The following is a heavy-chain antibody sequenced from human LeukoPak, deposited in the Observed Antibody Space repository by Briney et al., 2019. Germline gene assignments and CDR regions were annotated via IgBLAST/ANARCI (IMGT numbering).Heavy chain of an antibody. J-gene: IGHJ4*02. D-gene: IGHD3-3*01. CDR1: GFTFSSYW. CDR3: AKDLENRLENFDY. V-gene: IGHV3-7*03. CDR2: IKQDGSEK. Sequence: PGGSLRLSCAASGFTFSSYWMSWVRQAPGKGLEWVANIKQDGSEKYYVDSVKGRFTISRDNSKNTLYLQMSSLRAEDTAVYYCAKDLENRLENFDYWGQGTLATVSS.